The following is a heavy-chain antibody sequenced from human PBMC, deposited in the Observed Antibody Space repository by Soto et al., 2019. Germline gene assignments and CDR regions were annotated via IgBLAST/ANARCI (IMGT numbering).Heavy chain of an antibody. V-gene: IGHV4-34*01. Sequence: SETLSLTCAVYGVSFSGYYWSWIRQPPGKGLEWIGEINHSGSTNYNPSLKSRVTISVDTSKNQFSLKLSSVTAADTAVYYCARGERGYSGYDSVAFDIWGQGTMVTVSS. CDR3: ARGERGYSGYDSVAFDI. D-gene: IGHD5-12*01. J-gene: IGHJ3*02. CDR1: GVSFSGYY. CDR2: INHSGST.